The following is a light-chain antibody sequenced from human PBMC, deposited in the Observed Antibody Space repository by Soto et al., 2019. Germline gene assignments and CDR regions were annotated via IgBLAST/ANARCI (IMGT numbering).Light chain of an antibody. V-gene: IGKV3-20*01. Sequence: EIVLTQSPCSLSLSPGERATLSCRASQTVSSTYLAWYQQTPGQAPRLLIYGASSRATGIPDRFRGSGSGTDFTLTISSLEPEDFAVYYCQQYGSSPITFGPGTRLEIK. CDR1: QTVSSTY. CDR3: QQYGSSPIT. J-gene: IGKJ5*01. CDR2: GAS.